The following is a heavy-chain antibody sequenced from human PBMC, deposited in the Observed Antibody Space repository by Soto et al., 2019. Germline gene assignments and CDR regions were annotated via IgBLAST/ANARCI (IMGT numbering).Heavy chain of an antibody. J-gene: IGHJ4*02. D-gene: IGHD6-13*01. Sequence: EVQLVESGGGLVKPGGSLRLSCAASGFTFSNAWMSWVRQAPGKGLEWVGRIKSKTDGGTTDYAAPVKGRFTISRDDSKNTLYLQMNSLKTEDTAVYYCRGYQQLVLGSYRRDYFDYWGQGTLVTVSS. CDR2: IKSKTDGGTT. CDR1: GFTFSNAW. V-gene: IGHV3-15*01. CDR3: RGYQQLVLGSYRRDYFDY.